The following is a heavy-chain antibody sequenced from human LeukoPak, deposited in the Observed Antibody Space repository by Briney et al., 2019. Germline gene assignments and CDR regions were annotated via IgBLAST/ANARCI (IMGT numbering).Heavy chain of an antibody. CDR1: GGSISTYY. Sequence: SETLSLICTVSGGSISTYYWNWIRKSPGKGLEWIGFMQHDGNNSYNPSLRGRVTIILDASKNQISLKLSSVTAADTAVYYCARDGQHTYGRYFAYWGQGILVTVSS. CDR3: ARDGQHTYGRYFAY. CDR2: MQHDGNN. J-gene: IGHJ4*02. V-gene: IGHV4-59*01. D-gene: IGHD3-16*02.